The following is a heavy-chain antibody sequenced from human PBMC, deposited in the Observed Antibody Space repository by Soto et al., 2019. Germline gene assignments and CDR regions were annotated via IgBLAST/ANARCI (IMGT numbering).Heavy chain of an antibody. CDR3: AREGPIAAAGTGAFDI. J-gene: IGHJ3*02. CDR2: ISYDGSNK. CDR1: GFTFSSYA. D-gene: IGHD6-13*01. Sequence: GGSLRLSCAASGFTFSSYAMHWVRQAPGKGLEWVAVISYDGSNKYYADSVKGRFTISRDNSKNTLYLQMNSLRAEDTAVYYWAREGPIAAAGTGAFDIWGQGTMVTVSS. V-gene: IGHV3-30-3*01.